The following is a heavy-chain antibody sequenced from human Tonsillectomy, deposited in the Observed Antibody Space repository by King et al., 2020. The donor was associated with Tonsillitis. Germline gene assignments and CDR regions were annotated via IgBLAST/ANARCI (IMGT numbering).Heavy chain of an antibody. CDR1: GDSIRTGYY. D-gene: IGHD1-26*01. Sequence: LQLQESGPGLLKPSETVSLTCVVSGDSIRTGYYWGWIRQPPGKGLEWIGSIDHGGSTYYNPSLKSRVSISVETSKNQFSLKLNSVTAADTAVYYCARVSGSLHYWGQGTLVTVSS. J-gene: IGHJ4*02. CDR2: IDHGGST. V-gene: IGHV4-38-2*01. CDR3: ARVSGSLHY.